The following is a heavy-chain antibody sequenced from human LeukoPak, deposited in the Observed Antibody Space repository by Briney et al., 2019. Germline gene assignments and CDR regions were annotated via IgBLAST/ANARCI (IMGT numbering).Heavy chain of an antibody. Sequence: ASVKVSCKASGYTFTSYGISWVRQAPGQGLEWMGWINPNSGGTNYAQKFQGRVTMTRDTSISTAHMELSRLRSDDTAVYYCATQNWNDGLLYYYYMDVWGKGTTVTISS. D-gene: IGHD1-1*01. CDR3: ATQNWNDGLLYYYYMDV. J-gene: IGHJ6*03. CDR1: GYTFTSYG. CDR2: INPNSGGT. V-gene: IGHV1-2*02.